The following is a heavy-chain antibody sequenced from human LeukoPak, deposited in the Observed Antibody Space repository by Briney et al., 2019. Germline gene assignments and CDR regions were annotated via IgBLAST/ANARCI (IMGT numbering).Heavy chain of an antibody. CDR1: GGSISSSSYY. V-gene: IGHV4-39*01. Sequence: PSETLSLTCTVSGGSISSSSYYWGWIRQPPGQGLEWIGSIYYSGSTYYNPSLKSRVTISVDTSQNQFSLKLSSVTAADTAVYYCATMDGYNIDYWGQGTLVTVSS. CDR3: ATMDGYNIDY. J-gene: IGHJ4*02. CDR2: IYYSGST. D-gene: IGHD5-24*01.